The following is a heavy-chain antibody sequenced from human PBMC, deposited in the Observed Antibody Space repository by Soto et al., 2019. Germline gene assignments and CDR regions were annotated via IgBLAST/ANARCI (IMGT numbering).Heavy chain of an antibody. D-gene: IGHD3-22*01. CDR2: ISAYNGNT. V-gene: IGHV1-18*01. CDR1: GGTFSSYA. J-gene: IGHJ5*02. Sequence: QVQLVQSGAEVKKPGSSVKVSCKASGGTFSSYAISWVRQAPGQGLEWMGWISAYNGNTNYAQKLQGRVTMTTDTSTSTAYMELRSLRSDDTAVYYCARDLGGGVVVRISTVRTTGGFDPWGQGTLVTVSS. CDR3: ARDLGGGVVVRISTVRTTGGFDP.